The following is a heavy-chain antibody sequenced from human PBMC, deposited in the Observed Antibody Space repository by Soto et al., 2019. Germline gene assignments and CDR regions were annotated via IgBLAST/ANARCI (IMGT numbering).Heavy chain of an antibody. CDR1: GFTFSSYW. D-gene: IGHD2-2*02. CDR2: IKQDGSEK. Sequence: EVQLVESGGGLVQPGGSLRLSCAASGFTFSSYWMSWVRQAPGKGLEWVANIKQDGSEKYYVDSVKGRFTISRDNAKNSLYLQMNSLRAEDTAVYYCARWAALYTYYYYGMDVWGQGTTVTVSS. J-gene: IGHJ6*02. CDR3: ARWAALYTYYYYGMDV. V-gene: IGHV3-7*03.